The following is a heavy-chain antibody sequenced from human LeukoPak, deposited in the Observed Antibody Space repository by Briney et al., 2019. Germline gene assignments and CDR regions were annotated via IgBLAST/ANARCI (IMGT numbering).Heavy chain of an antibody. CDR2: ITASGAVT. D-gene: IGHD3-22*01. CDR3: ARDPGYYDSSGLDF. CDR1: GFTFGSYA. J-gene: IGHJ4*02. Sequence: GGSLRLSCAASGFTFGSYAISWVRQAPGKGLEWVSAITASGAVTYYADSVKGRFTISRDNSKNTLYLQMNSLRAEDTAVYYCARDPGYYDSSGLDFWGQGTLVTVSS. V-gene: IGHV3-23*01.